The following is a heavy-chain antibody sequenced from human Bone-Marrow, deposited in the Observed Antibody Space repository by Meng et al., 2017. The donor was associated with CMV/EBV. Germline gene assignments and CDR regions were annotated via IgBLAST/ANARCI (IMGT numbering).Heavy chain of an antibody. D-gene: IGHD3-3*01. J-gene: IGHJ4*02. V-gene: IGHV3-21*01. CDR1: RFTFSSYS. CDR3: ARAGGGYDFWSGYYPYY. CDR2: ISSNSTYI. Sequence: GESLKISCAASRFTFSSYSMNWVRQAPGKGLEWVSSISSNSTYIYYADSVKGRFTISRDNAKNSLYLQMNSLRAEDTAVYYCARAGGGYDFWSGYYPYYWGQGTLVTVSS.